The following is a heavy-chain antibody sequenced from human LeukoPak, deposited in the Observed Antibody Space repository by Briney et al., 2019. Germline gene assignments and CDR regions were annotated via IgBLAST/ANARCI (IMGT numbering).Heavy chain of an antibody. CDR3: ARSYSGSFLY. J-gene: IGHJ4*02. CDR2: VYHGGNT. Sequence: SETLSLTCTVSGYSISNGYYWGWIRQPPGKGLEFIGSVYHGGNTYYKASLKSRVTISLDTSKNQFSLRRSSVTAADTAVYYCARSYSGSFLYWGQGSLVTVSS. CDR1: GYSISNGYY. V-gene: IGHV4-38-2*02. D-gene: IGHD1-26*01.